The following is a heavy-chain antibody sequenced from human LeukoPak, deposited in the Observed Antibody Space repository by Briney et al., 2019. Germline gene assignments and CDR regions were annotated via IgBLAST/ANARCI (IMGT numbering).Heavy chain of an antibody. CDR2: IYYSGST. CDR1: GGSISSSSYY. D-gene: IGHD1-26*01. V-gene: IGHV4-39*07. Sequence: SDTLSLTCTVSGGSISSSSYYWGWIRQPPGKGLEWIGSIYYSGSTYYNPSLKSRVTISVDTSKNQFSLKLSSVTAADTAVYYCARVLVGATWEYYFDYWGQGTLVTVSS. CDR3: ARVLVGATWEYYFDY. J-gene: IGHJ4*02.